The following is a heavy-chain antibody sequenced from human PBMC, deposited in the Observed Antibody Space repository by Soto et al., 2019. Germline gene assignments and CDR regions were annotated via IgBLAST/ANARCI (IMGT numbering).Heavy chain of an antibody. V-gene: IGHV1-2*02. Sequence: ASVKVSCKASGYTFTGYYLHWVRQAPGQGLEWMGWINPNSGDTNYAQKFQGRVTLTRDTSLSTAYMELFSLMSDDTAVYYCAAQLSGVHYCHAMDVWGQGTAVTVSS. CDR1: GYTFTGYY. CDR3: AAQLSGVHYCHAMDV. D-gene: IGHD3-10*01. CDR2: INPNSGDT. J-gene: IGHJ6*02.